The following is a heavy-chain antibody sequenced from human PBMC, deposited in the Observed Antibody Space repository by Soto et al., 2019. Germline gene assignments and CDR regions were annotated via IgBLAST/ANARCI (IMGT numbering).Heavy chain of an antibody. CDR2: IYYSGST. CDR3: ASYDYVWGSYRSTDAFDI. J-gene: IGHJ3*02. CDR1: GGSISSGGYY. Sequence: QVQLQESGPGLVKPSQTLSLTCTVSGGSISSGGYYWSWIRQHPGKGLEWIGYIYYSGSTYYNPSLKSRVTISVDTSKNQFSLKMSSVTAADTAVYYCASYDYVWGSYRSTDAFDIWGQGTMVTVSS. D-gene: IGHD3-16*02. V-gene: IGHV4-31*03.